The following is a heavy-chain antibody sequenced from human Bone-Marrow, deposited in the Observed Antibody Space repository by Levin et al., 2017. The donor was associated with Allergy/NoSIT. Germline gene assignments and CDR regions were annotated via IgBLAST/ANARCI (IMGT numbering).Heavy chain of an antibody. CDR1: GDTFSSYT. V-gene: IGHV1-69*02. Sequence: VASVKVSCKTSGDTFSSYTISWVRQAPGQGLEWMGRIIPILDRENYAQRFQDRVTITADKSTSTASMELRSLRSEDTAVYYCARSHRGYYDSSGFSYWGQGTLVTVSS. J-gene: IGHJ4*02. CDR2: IIPILDRE. CDR3: ARSHRGYYDSSGFSY. D-gene: IGHD3-22*01.